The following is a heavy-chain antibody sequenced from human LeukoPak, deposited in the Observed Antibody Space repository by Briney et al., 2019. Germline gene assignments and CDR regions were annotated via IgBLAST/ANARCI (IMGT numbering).Heavy chain of an antibody. J-gene: IGHJ4*02. Sequence: SETLSLTCTVSGGSISSSSYYWGWIRQPPGKGLEWIGEIYHSGSTNYNPSLKSRVTISVDKSKNQFSLKLSSVTAADTAVYYCARDSPRYCSSTSCYVIDYWGQGTLVTVSS. CDR3: ARDSPRYCSSTSCYVIDY. V-gene: IGHV4-39*07. CDR2: IYHSGST. CDR1: GGSISSSSYY. D-gene: IGHD2-2*01.